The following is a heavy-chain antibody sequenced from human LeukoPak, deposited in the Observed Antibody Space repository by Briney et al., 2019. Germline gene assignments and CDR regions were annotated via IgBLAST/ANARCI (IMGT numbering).Heavy chain of an antibody. CDR2: IYSGGRT. V-gene: IGHV3-53*05. CDR3: AKNGGIYSSSWYVWFDP. Sequence: PGGSLRLSCAASGFNVSSNYMSWVRQAPGKGLEWVSVIYSGGRTYYADSVKGRFTISRDNFKNTLYLQMNSLRAEDTAVYYCAKNGGIYSSSWYVWFDPWGQGTLVTVSS. J-gene: IGHJ5*02. D-gene: IGHD6-13*01. CDR1: GFNVSSNY.